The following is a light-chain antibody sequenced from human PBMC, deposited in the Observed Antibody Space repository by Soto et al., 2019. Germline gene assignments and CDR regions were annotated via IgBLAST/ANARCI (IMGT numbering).Light chain of an antibody. CDR2: AAS. Sequence: DIQMTQSPSSLSASVGDRVTITCRASQSIYNYLNWYQQKPGKAPQLLIFAASSLQSGVPSRFSGSESGTEFTLTISSLQPDDFATYYCQQYNSYSLTFGQGTKVDI. CDR1: QSIYNY. J-gene: IGKJ1*01. V-gene: IGKV1-39*01. CDR3: QQYNSYSLT.